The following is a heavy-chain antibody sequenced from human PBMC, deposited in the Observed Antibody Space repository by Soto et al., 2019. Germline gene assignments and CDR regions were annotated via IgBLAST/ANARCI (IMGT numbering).Heavy chain of an antibody. CDR2: TYYRSKWNN. D-gene: IGHD1-1*01. J-gene: IGHJ4*02. Sequence: SQTLSLTCVVSGNNVSTNSAGWNWIRQSPSRGLEWLGRTYYRSKWNNDYAASVKSRITVNPDTSKNQFSLHLNSVTPEDTGVYYCARNSWNAPPAFDFWGQGIQVTVS. CDR3: ARNSWNAPPAFDF. CDR1: GNNVSTNSAG. V-gene: IGHV6-1*01.